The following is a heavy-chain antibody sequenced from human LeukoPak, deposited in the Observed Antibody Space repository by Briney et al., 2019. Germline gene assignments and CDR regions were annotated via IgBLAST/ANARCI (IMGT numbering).Heavy chain of an antibody. CDR3: AGNTNNLGDVNWFDP. D-gene: IGHD1/OR15-1a*01. CDR1: GASVNSYY. V-gene: IGHV4-59*02. Sequence: SETLSLTCTVSGASVNSYYWNWIRQSPGKGLEWIGLISYFGSTNYGPSLRNRVTISLDTSKNQVFLKLSSVTAADTAVYYCAGNTNNLGDVNWFDPWGQGTLVTVSS. CDR2: ISYFGST. J-gene: IGHJ5*02.